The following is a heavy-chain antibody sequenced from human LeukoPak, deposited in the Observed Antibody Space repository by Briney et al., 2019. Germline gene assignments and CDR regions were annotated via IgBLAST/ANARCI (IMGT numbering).Heavy chain of an antibody. Sequence: KSSETLSLTCTVSGGSISSSSYYWGWIRQPPGKGLEWIGSIYYSGTTYSNPSLKSRVTISVDTSKNQFSLKLSSVTAADTAVYFCARQRGGGYWYFDLWGRGTLVTVSS. V-gene: IGHV4-39*01. J-gene: IGHJ2*01. CDR2: IYYSGTT. D-gene: IGHD3-10*01. CDR3: ARQRGGGYWYFDL. CDR1: GGSISSSSYY.